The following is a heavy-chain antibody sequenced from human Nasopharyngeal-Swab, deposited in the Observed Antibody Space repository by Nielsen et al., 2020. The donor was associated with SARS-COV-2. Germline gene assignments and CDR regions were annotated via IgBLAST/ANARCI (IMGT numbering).Heavy chain of an antibody. J-gene: IGHJ4*02. CDR1: GFTFSNYA. Sequence: GESLKISCAASGFTFSNYAMTWVRQAPGKGLEWVSTTVASATITYYADSLKGRFTVSRDNSKNTLYLQMNSLRAEDTAVYYCAKEIVSGWYWDPIDYWGQGNLVTVSS. CDR3: AKEIVSGWYWDPIDY. V-gene: IGHV3-23*01. CDR2: TVASATIT. D-gene: IGHD6-19*01.